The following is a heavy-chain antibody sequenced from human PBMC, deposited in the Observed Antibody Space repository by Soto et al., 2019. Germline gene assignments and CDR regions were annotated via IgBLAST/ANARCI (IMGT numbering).Heavy chain of an antibody. J-gene: IGHJ3*02. D-gene: IGHD3-10*01. CDR3: GGEDGSGTYYDAFDI. CDR1: GLRFSNYS. CDR2: ISSSSRYR. Sequence: EVYLVESGGGLVKPGGSLRLSCAASGLRFSNYSMAWVRQAPERGLQWVSSISSSSRYRAYRDAVKGRFTISRDNAKNSLYLQMNSLRDGDSAVYYCGGEDGSGTYYDAFDIWGQGTMVTVSS. V-gene: IGHV3-21*01.